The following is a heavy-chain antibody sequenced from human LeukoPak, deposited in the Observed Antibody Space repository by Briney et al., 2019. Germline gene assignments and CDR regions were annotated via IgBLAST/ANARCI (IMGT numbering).Heavy chain of an antibody. J-gene: IGHJ3*02. CDR1: GGSFSGYY. CDR2: INHSGST. Sequence: SETLSLTCAVYGGSFSGYYWSWIRQPPGKGLEWIGEINHSGSTNYNPSLKSRVTISVDTSKNQFSLKLSSVTAADTAVYYCVEGYYCGKRGFAFDIWGQGTMVTVSS. V-gene: IGHV4-34*01. CDR3: VEGYYCGKRGFAFDI. D-gene: IGHD4-23*01.